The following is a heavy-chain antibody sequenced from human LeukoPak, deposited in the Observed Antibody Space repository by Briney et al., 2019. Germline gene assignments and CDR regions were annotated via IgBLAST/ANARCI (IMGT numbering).Heavy chain of an antibody. D-gene: IGHD6-13*01. J-gene: IGHJ5*02. Sequence: SETLSLTGTVSGGSISSGSYYWSWIRQPAGKGLEWIGRIYTSGSTNYNPSLKSRVTMSVDTSENQFSLHLTSVTAADTAVYYCARDSIAAAGTGVVWFDPWGQGTLVTVSS. CDR2: IYTSGST. CDR3: ARDSIAAAGTGVVWFDP. V-gene: IGHV4-61*02. CDR1: GGSISSGSYY.